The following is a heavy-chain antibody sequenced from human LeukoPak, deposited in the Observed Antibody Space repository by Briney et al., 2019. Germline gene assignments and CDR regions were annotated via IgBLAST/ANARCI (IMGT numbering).Heavy chain of an antibody. V-gene: IGHV3-48*02. J-gene: IGHJ4*02. CDR3: ASSGSYRFDY. CDR2: ITASGTAM. Sequence: GGSLRLSCAASGFTFSSYSMNWVRQAPGKGLEWVSHITASGTAMFYADSVRGRFTISRDNAKNSLYLQVNSLRDEDTAVYYCASSGSYRFDYWGQGTLVTVSS. CDR1: GFTFSSYS. D-gene: IGHD1-26*01.